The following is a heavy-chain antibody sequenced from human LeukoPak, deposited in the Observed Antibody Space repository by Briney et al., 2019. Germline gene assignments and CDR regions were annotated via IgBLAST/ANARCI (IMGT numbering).Heavy chain of an antibody. D-gene: IGHD2-2*01. V-gene: IGHV4-39*01. J-gene: IGHJ5*02. CDR3: ARRGYCSSTSCYEYWFDP. CDR2: IYYSGST. Sequence: SETLSLTCTVSGGSISSSSYYWGWIRQPPGKGLEWIGIIYYSGSTYYNPALKSRLTISVDTSKNQFSLKLSSVTATDTAVYYCARRGYCSSTSCYEYWFDPWGQGTLVTVSS. CDR1: GGSISSSSYY.